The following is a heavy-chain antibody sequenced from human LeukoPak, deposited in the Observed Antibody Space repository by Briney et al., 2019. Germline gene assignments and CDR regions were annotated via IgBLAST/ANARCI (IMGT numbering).Heavy chain of an antibody. V-gene: IGHV3-7*01. D-gene: IGHD1-1*01. Sequence: GGSLRLSCAASGFTFSSYWMSWVRQAPGKGLEWVANIKQDGSEKYYVDSVKGRFTISRDNAKNSLYLQMNSLRAEDTAVYYCARGYGSTTLPYYMDVWGKGTTVTVSS. J-gene: IGHJ6*03. CDR3: ARGYGSTTLPYYMDV. CDR2: IKQDGSEK. CDR1: GFTFSSYW.